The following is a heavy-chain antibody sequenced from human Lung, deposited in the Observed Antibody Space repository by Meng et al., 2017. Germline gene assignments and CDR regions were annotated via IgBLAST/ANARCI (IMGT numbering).Heavy chain of an antibody. D-gene: IGHD4-11*01. CDR3: ARGPTTMAHDFDY. V-gene: IGHV4-34*01. J-gene: IGHJ4*02. CDR2: INHSGST. CDR1: CGSFSDYY. Sequence: WGAVLFKPSDSIVLTCVVSCGSFSDYYWSWIRQSPGKGLRWIAEINHSGSTNYNPSLESRATISVDTSQTNLSLKLSSVTAADSAVYYCARGPTTMAHDFDYWGQGTLVTVSS.